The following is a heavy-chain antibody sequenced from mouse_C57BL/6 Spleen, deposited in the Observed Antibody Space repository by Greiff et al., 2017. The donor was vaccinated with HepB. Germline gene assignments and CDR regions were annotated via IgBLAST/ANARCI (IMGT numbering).Heavy chain of an antibody. CDR1: GYSITSGYY. J-gene: IGHJ2*01. CDR2: ISYDGSN. D-gene: IGHD2-1*01. CDR3: ARREIYYGNPGYFDY. V-gene: IGHV3-6*01. Sequence: EVQLQQSGPGLVKPSQSLSLTCSVTGYSITSGYYWNWIRQFPGNKLEWMGYISYDGSNNYNPSLKNRISITRDTSKNQFFLKLNSVTTEDTATYYCARREIYYGNPGYFDYWGQGTTLTVSS.